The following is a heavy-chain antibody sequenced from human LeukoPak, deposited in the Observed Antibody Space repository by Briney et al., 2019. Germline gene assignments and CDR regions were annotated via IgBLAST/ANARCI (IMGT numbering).Heavy chain of an antibody. J-gene: IGHJ4*02. CDR2: IKHDGSEK. D-gene: IGHD4-23*01. Sequence: GGSLRLSCAASGFTFSSYWMSWVRQAPGKGLEWVANIKHDGSEKYYVDSLKGRFTISRDNAKNSLYLQMNSLRAEDTAVYYCAKIGNQFDYWGQGTLVTVSS. CDR3: AKIGNQFDY. V-gene: IGHV3-7*01. CDR1: GFTFSSYW.